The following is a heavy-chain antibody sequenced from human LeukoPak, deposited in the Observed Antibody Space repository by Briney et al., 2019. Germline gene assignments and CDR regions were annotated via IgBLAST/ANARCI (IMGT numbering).Heavy chain of an antibody. D-gene: IGHD3-10*01. CDR1: GGSISSSSYY. CDR3: ARDFWGPIFGELNAFDI. CDR2: IYYSGST. Sequence: PSETLSLTCTVSGGSISSSSYYWGWIRQPPGKGLEWIGSIYYSGSTYYNPSLKSRVTISVDTSKNQFSLKLSSVTAADTAVYYCARDFWGPIFGELNAFDIWGQGTMVTVSS. J-gene: IGHJ3*02. V-gene: IGHV4-39*07.